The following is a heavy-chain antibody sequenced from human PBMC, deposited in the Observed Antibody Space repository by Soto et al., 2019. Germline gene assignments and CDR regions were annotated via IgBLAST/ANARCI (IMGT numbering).Heavy chain of an antibody. CDR1: GGTFSSYA. J-gene: IGHJ3*02. CDR3: ARPTYYYDSSGYPINDAFDI. Sequence: QVQLVQSGAEVKKPGSSVKVSCKASGGTFSSYAISWVRQAPGQGLEWMGGIIPIFGTANYAQKFQGRVTITADESTSAAYMELSSLRSEDTAVYYCARPTYYYDSSGYPINDAFDIWGQGTMVTVSS. CDR2: IIPIFGTA. D-gene: IGHD3-22*01. V-gene: IGHV1-69*01.